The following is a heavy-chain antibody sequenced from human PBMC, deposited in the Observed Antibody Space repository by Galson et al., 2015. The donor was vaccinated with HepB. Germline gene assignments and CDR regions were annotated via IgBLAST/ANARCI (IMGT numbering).Heavy chain of an antibody. D-gene: IGHD2-15*01. CDR3: AKGTKLLPFDY. CDR2: ISYDGSNK. J-gene: IGHJ4*02. V-gene: IGHV3-30*18. CDR1: GFTFSSNG. Sequence: SLRLSCAASGFTFSSNGMHWVRQAPGKGLEWVAVISYDGSNKYYADSVKGRFTISRGNSRNTLYLQTNSLRAEDTAVYYCAKGTKLLPFDYWGQGTLVTVSS.